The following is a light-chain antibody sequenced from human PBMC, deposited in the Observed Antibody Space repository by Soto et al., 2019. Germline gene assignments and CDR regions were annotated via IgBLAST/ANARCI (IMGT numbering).Light chain of an antibody. Sequence: QSALTQPASVSGSPGQSITISCTGTSSDVGGHNSVPWYRQDPGEAPKLMIYDVSNRPSGVSDRFSGSKSGNTASLTISGLQIEDEADYYCSSFTSSVTYVFGTGTKVTVL. CDR3: SSFTSSVTYV. CDR2: DVS. V-gene: IGLV2-14*01. J-gene: IGLJ1*01. CDR1: SSDVGGHNS.